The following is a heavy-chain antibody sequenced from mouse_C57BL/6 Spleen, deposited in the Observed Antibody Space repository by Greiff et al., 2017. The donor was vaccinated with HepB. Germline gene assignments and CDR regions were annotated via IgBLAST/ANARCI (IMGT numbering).Heavy chain of an antibody. D-gene: IGHD1-1*01. V-gene: IGHV1-64*01. CDR2: IHPNSGST. CDR1: GYTFTSYW. Sequence: QVQLQQPGAELVKPGASVKLSCKASGYTFTSYWMHWVKQRPGQCLEWIGMIHPNSGSTNYNEKFKSKATLTVDKSSSTAYMQLSSLTSEDSAVYYGAGITTVVATGDVDYWGQGTTLTVS. CDR3: AGITTVVATGDVDY. J-gene: IGHJ2*01.